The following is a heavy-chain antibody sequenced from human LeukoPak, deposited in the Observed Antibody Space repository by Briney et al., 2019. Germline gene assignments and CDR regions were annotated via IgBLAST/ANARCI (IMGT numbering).Heavy chain of an antibody. V-gene: IGHV1-2*06. Sequence: ASVKVSCKASGYTFTGYYMHWVRQAPGQGLEWMGRINPNSGGTNYAQKFQGRVTMTRDTSISTAYMELSRLRSDDTAVYYCASNYDILTGYLTDAVDIWGQGTMVTVSS. D-gene: IGHD3-9*01. J-gene: IGHJ3*02. CDR1: GYTFTGYY. CDR3: ASNYDILTGYLTDAVDI. CDR2: INPNSGGT.